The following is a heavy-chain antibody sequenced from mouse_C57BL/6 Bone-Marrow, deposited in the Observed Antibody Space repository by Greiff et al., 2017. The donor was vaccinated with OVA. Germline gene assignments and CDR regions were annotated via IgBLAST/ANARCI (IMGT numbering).Heavy chain of an antibody. CDR3: ARGSGCWCAY. V-gene: IGHV1-7*01. J-gene: IGHJ3*01. D-gene: IGHD1-3*01. Sequence: VQLQQSGAELVKPGASVKLSCKASGYTFTSSWMHWVKQRPGQGLEWIGNINPGNGYTKYNQKFKDKATLTADKSSSTAYMQLSRLTYEDSAVYYCARGSGCWCAYGGRGTGVTVTA. CDR2: INPGNGYT. CDR1: GYTFTSSW.